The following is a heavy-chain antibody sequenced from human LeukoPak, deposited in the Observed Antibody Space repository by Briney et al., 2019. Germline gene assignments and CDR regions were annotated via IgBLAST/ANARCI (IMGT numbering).Heavy chain of an antibody. V-gene: IGHV1-3*01. CDR1: GYTFTIYA. Sequence: GASVTVSCTASGYTFTIYAMHWVRQAPGQRLEWMGWINAGNGNTKYSQKFQGRVTITRDTSASTAYMELSSLRSEDTAVYYCARGPGLGRGMDVWGQGTTVTVSS. D-gene: IGHD3-22*01. CDR2: INAGNGNT. J-gene: IGHJ6*02. CDR3: ARGPGLGRGMDV.